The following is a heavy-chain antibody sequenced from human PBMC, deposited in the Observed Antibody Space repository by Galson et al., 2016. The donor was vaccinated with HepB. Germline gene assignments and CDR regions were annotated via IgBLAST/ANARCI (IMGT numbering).Heavy chain of an antibody. J-gene: IGHJ1*01. CDR3: ARDGISGQTAATGEYFHH. CDR2: ITSGNSFI. V-gene: IGHV3-21*01. D-gene: IGHD1-1*01. CDR1: GFSFSPYS. Sequence: SLRLSCAASGFSFSPYSMSWVRQAPGKGLEWVASITSGNSFIYYADSVKGRFTISRDSAKRSLYLQMNSLRAEDTAIYYCARDGISGQTAATGEYFHHWGQGTLVTVSS.